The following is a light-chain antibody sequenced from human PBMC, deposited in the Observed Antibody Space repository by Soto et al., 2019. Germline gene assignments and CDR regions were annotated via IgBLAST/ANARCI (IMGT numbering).Light chain of an antibody. V-gene: IGKV1-5*01. J-gene: IGKJ1*01. CDR2: DAS. CDR1: QNIGRS. Sequence: DIPMTQSPSTLSASVGDRVTITCLASQNIGRSLAWYQQTPGKAPKLLISDASILESGVPSRFVGSGSGTDFTLSITRLQPDDFATYYRQQCFWHWTCGQGTKVE. CDR3: QQCFWHWT.